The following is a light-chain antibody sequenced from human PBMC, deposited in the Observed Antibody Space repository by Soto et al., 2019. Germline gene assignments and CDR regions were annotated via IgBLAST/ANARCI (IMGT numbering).Light chain of an antibody. CDR3: QQYGSSPWT. CDR2: GAS. J-gene: IGKJ1*01. V-gene: IGKV3-20*01. CDR1: QSVGSNY. Sequence: EIVLTQSPGTLSLSPGEGATLSCRASQSVGSNYLAWYQQKPGQAPRLLIYGASTRATGIPDRFSGSGSGTDFTLTISRLEPEDFAVYYCQQYGSSPWTFGQGTKVEIK.